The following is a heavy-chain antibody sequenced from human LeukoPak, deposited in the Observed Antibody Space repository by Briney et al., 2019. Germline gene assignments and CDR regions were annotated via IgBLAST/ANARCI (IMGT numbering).Heavy chain of an antibody. CDR2: ISGSGDST. V-gene: IGHV3-23*01. J-gene: IGHJ3*02. Sequence: GGSLRLSCAASVFTFSTFVMSWLRQAPGMGPEWVSAISGSGDSTYYADSVKGRFTISRDISKNTLHLQVNSLRAEDTAVYYCAKCLDAFDIWGQGTMVTVSS. CDR3: AKCLDAFDI. CDR1: VFTFSTFV.